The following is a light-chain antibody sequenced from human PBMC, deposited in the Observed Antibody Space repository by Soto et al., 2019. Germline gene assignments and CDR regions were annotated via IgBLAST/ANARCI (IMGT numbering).Light chain of an antibody. CDR1: SSNIGSNT. J-gene: IGLJ2*01. CDR2: NNN. CDR3: AAWDDSLNGVV. Sequence: QSVLTQSPSASGTPGQRVTLSCSGSSSNIGSNTVEWYLQLPGTAPQLLIYNNNQRPSGVPDRFSGSKSGTSASLAISGLQSEDEADYYCAAWDDSLNGVVFGGGTKLTVL. V-gene: IGLV1-44*01.